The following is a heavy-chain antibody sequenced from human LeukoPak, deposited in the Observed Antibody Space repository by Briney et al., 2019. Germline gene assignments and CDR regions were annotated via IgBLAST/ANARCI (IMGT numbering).Heavy chain of an antibody. CDR1: GGSFSDYY. J-gene: IGHJ4*02. V-gene: IGHV4-34*01. CDR3: ARHGDFWSGYYKARPFDY. D-gene: IGHD3-3*01. CDR2: ITRSGDT. Sequence: SETLSLTCAVYGGSFSDYYWSWIRQPPGKGLEWIGEITRSGDTNYNPSLKSRVSISVDTSKNQFSLKLSSVTAADTAVYYCARHGDFWSGYYKARPFDYWGQGTLVTVSS.